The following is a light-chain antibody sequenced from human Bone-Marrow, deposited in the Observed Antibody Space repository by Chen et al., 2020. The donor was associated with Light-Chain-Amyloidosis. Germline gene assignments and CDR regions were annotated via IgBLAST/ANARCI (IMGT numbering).Light chain of an antibody. CDR3: QQYNDWPSWT. J-gene: IGKJ1*01. CDR1: QSVSSN. V-gene: IGKV3-15*01. CDR2: GAS. Sequence: EIVMTQSPATLSVSPGERATLSCRASQSVSSNLAWYQQEPGQAPRLLIYGASTRATGIPARFSGSGSGAEFTLTIGSLQSEDFAVYYCQQYNDWPSWTFGQGTKVEIK.